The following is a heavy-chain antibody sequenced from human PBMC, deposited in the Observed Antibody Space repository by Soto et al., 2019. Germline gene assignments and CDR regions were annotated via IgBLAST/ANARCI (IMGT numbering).Heavy chain of an antibody. CDR2: ISGSGGST. CDR1: GFTLSSYS. D-gene: IGHD6-13*01. Sequence: PGGAPRPSLAASGFTLSSYSMGWGRQGPGKGLEWVSAISGSGGSTYYADSVKGRFTISRDNSKNTLYLQMNSLRAEDTAVYYCAKDRSSSWYYYDYWGQGTLVTVSS. V-gene: IGHV3-23*01. CDR3: AKDRSSSWYYYDY. J-gene: IGHJ4*02.